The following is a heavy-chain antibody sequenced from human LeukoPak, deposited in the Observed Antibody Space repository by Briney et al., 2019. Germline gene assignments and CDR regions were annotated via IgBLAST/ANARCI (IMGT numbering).Heavy chain of an antibody. CDR1: GGSISSDTYF. D-gene: IGHD3-16*01. J-gene: IGHJ4*02. CDR2: IYFTGNT. V-gene: IGHV4-39*01. CDR3: ASEAHRGGGFDS. Sequence: PSETLSLTCTVSGGSISSDTYFWGWIRQPPGKGLEWIANIYFTGNTYYNPSLKSRATISVDTSKNQFSLTLSSVTAADTAVYYCASEAHRGGGFDSWGQGTQVTASS.